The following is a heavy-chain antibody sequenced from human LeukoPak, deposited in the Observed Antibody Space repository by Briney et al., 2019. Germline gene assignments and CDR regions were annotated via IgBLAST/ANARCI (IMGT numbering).Heavy chain of an antibody. D-gene: IGHD5-24*01. CDR1: GGSMSSYY. J-gene: IGHJ5*02. CDR2: IYYSGST. CDR3: ARGDNWFDP. V-gene: IGHV4-59*01. Sequence: SETLSLTCTVSGGSMSSYYWSWIRQPPGKGLEWIGYIYYSGSTNYNPSLKSRVTISVVTSKNQFSLKLSSVTAADTAVYYCARGDNWFDPWDQGTLVTVSS.